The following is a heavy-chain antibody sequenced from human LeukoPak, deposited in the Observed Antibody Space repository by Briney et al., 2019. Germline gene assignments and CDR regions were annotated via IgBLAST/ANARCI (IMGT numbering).Heavy chain of an antibody. J-gene: IGHJ6*02. V-gene: IGHV4-59*01. CDR1: GGSISSYY. Sequence: PSETLSLTCTVSGGSISSYYWSWIRQPPGKGLKWIGYIYYSGSTNYNPSLKSRVTISVDTSKNQFSLKLSSVTAADTAVYYCARDGYGSKHNYGMDVWGQGTTVTVSS. CDR3: ARDGYGSKHNYGMDV. D-gene: IGHD1-1*01. CDR2: IYYSGST.